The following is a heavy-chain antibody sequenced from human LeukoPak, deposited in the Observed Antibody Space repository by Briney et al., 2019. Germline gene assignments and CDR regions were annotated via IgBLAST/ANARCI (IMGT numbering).Heavy chain of an antibody. J-gene: IGHJ6*03. CDR1: GGTFSSYA. V-gene: IGHV1-18*01. CDR2: ISAYNGNT. Sequence: ASVKVSCKASGGTFSSYAISWVRQAPGQGLEWMGWISAYNGNTNYAQKLQGRVTMTTDTSTSTAYMELRRLRSDDKAVYYCARDGFTIFGVVIIRDYYYYMDVWGKGTTVTVSS. D-gene: IGHD3-3*01. CDR3: ARDGFTIFGVVIIRDYYYYMDV.